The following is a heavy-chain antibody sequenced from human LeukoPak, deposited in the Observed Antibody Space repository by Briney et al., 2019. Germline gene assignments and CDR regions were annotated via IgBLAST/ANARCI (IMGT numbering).Heavy chain of an antibody. CDR2: ISYDGSNK. D-gene: IGHD6-19*01. CDR3: GKDMGVWYRSGRRYYYYGMDV. CDR1: GFTFSSYG. Sequence: PGGSLRLSCAASGFTFSSYGMHWVRQAPGKGLEWVAVISYDGSNKYYADSVKGRFTISRDNSKNTLYLQMNSVRAEDTAVYYCGKDMGVWYRSGRRYYYYGMDVWGQGTTVTVSS. V-gene: IGHV3-30*18. J-gene: IGHJ6*02.